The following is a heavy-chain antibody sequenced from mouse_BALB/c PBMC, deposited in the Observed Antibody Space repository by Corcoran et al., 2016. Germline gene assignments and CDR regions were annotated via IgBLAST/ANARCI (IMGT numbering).Heavy chain of an antibody. Sequence: QIQLVQSGPELKKPGETVKISCKASGYTFTNYGMNWVKQAPGKGLKWMGWINTYTGEPTYADDFKGRFAFSLETSASTAYLQINNLKNEDTATYFCARGNPYWYVDVWGAGTTVTVSS. V-gene: IGHV9-3-1*01. CDR3: ARGNPYWYVDV. D-gene: IGHD2-1*01. CDR1: GYTFTNYG. CDR2: INTYTGEP. J-gene: IGHJ1*01.